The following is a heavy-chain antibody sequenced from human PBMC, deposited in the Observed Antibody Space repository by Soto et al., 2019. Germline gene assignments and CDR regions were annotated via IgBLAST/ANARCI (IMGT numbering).Heavy chain of an antibody. CDR3: ARYCSGGSCYPWAFDI. CDR2: IIPILGIA. Sequence: QVQLVQSGAEVKKPGSSVKVSCKASGGTFSSYTISWVRQAPGQGLEWMGRIIPILGIANYAQKFQGRVTITADKSTRTAYMELSSLRSEDTAVYYCARYCSGGSCYPWAFDIWGQGTMVTVSS. D-gene: IGHD2-15*01. V-gene: IGHV1-69*02. CDR1: GGTFSSYT. J-gene: IGHJ3*02.